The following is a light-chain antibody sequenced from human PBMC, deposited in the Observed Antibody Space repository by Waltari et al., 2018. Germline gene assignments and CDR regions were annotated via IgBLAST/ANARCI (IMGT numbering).Light chain of an antibody. CDR3: QQSYNIPFT. CDR1: QSIRDY. V-gene: IGKV1-39*01. J-gene: IGKJ2*01. Sequence: DTQMTQSPSYLSASVGDRVTITGRASQSIRDYLNRYHQKPGKAPNLLISSASNLQSGVASRFSGSGSGTDFSLTISSLQPADFGDYYCQQSYNIPFTFGRGTKL. CDR2: SAS.